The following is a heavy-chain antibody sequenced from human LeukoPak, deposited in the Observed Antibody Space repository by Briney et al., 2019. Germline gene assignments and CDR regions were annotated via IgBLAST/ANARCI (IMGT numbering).Heavy chain of an antibody. CDR3: ARALGGTGGYYYYMDV. CDR1: GYTFTGYY. V-gene: IGHV1-2*02. D-gene: IGHD3-16*01. CDR2: INPNSGGT. Sequence: ASVKVSCKASGYTFTGYYIHWVRQAPGQGLEWMGWINPNSGGTNYAQKFQGRVTMTRDTSISTAYMELSRLRSDDTAVYYCARALGGTGGYYYYMDVWGKGTTVTVSS. J-gene: IGHJ6*03.